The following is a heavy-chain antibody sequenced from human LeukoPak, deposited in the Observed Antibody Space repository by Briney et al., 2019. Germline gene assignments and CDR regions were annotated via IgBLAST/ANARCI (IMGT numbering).Heavy chain of an antibody. CDR2: ISAYNGNT. D-gene: IGHD6-13*01. Sequence: ASVKVSCKASGYTFTSYGISRVRQAPRQGLEWMGWISAYNGNTNYAQKLQGRVTMTTDTSTSTAYMELRSLRSDDTAVYYCARDHYRGAAVFYHPFPKTNWFDPWGQGTLVTVSS. V-gene: IGHV1-18*01. CDR3: ARDHYRGAAVFYHPFPKTNWFDP. J-gene: IGHJ5*02. CDR1: GYTFTSYG.